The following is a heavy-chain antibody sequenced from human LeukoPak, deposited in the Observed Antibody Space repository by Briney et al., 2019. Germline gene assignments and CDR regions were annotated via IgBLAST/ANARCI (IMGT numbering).Heavy chain of an antibody. CDR1: GFTFSDYY. V-gene: IGHV3-11*06. D-gene: IGHD2-15*01. J-gene: IGHJ4*02. CDR3: ARVQGGWYYFDY. Sequence: GGSLRLSCAASGFTFSDYYMSWIRQAPGKGLEWVSYISSSSAYTNYADSVKGRFTISRDNAKNSLYLQMNSLRADDTAVYYCARVQGGWYYFDYWGQRTLGTVSS. CDR2: ISSSSAYT.